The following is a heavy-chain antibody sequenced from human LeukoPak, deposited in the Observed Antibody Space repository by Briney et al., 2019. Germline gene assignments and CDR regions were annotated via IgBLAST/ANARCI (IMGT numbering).Heavy chain of an antibody. CDR1: GGSFSGYY. V-gene: IGHV4-34*01. D-gene: IGHD3-9*01. CDR3: AREALTDGMDV. CDR2: INHSGST. Sequence: KPSETLSLTCAVYGGSFSGYYWSWIRQPPGKGLEWIGEINHSGSTNYNPSLKSRVTISVDTSKNQFSLKLSSVTAADTAVYYCAREALTDGMDVWGQGTTVTVSS. J-gene: IGHJ6*02.